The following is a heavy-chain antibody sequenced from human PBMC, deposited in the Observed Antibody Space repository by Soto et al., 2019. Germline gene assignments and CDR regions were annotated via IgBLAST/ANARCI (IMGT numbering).Heavy chain of an antibody. CDR3: ARGPYYYDSSGYGASY. D-gene: IGHD3-22*01. Sequence: QVQLVQSGAEVKKPGSSVKVSCKASGGTFSSYAISWVRQAPGQGREWMGGIIPIFGTANYAQKFQGRVTITADESTSTAYMELSSLRSEDTAVYYCARGPYYYDSSGYGASYWGQGTLVTVSS. CDR2: IIPIFGTA. V-gene: IGHV1-69*01. CDR1: GGTFSSYA. J-gene: IGHJ4*02.